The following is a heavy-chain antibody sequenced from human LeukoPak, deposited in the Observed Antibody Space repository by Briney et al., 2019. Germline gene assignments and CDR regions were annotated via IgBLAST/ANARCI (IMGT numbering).Heavy chain of an antibody. D-gene: IGHD6-13*01. CDR3: ARNRYSSSWYYFDY. Sequence: SETLSLTCTVSGGSISSYYWSWIRQPPGKGLEWIGYIYYSESTNYNPSLKSRVTISVDTSKNQFSLKLSSVTAADTAVYYCARNRYSSSWYYFDYWGQGTLVTVSS. CDR1: GGSISSYY. J-gene: IGHJ4*02. CDR2: IYYSEST. V-gene: IGHV4-59*01.